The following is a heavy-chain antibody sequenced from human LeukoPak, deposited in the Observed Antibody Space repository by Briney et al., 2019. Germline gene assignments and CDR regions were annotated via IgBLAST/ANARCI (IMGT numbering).Heavy chain of an antibody. Sequence: GGSLRLSCSASGFTFISYAMSWVPQAPGKGVELVSAISGSGSSTYYADSVKRRFTISRDNSKNTLYLQMKSLRAEDTAVYYCAKDGGDYGAFSSFAYWGQGTLVTVSS. CDR2: ISGSGSST. CDR1: GFTFISYA. D-gene: IGHD4-17*01. V-gene: IGHV3-23*01. CDR3: AKDGGDYGAFSSFAY. J-gene: IGHJ4*02.